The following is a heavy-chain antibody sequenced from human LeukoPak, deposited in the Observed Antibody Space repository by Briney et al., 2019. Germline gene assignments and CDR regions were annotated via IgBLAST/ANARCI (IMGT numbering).Heavy chain of an antibody. J-gene: IGHJ4*02. CDR2: IYYSGST. CDR3: ARGWRSPSSYFDY. CDR1: DGSINSYY. D-gene: IGHD6-13*01. Sequence: SETLSLTCTVSDGSINSYYWSWIRQPPGKGLEWIGYIYYSGSTNYNPSLKSRVTISVDTSKNQFSLKLSSVTAADTAVYYCARGWRSPSSYFDYWGQGTLVTVSS. V-gene: IGHV4-59*01.